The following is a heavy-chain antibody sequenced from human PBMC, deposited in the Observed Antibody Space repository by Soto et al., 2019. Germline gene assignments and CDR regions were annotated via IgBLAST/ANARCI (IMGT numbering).Heavy chain of an antibody. CDR2: ISGSGGST. J-gene: IGHJ3*02. CDR1: GFTFSSYA. D-gene: IGHD2-2*03. V-gene: IGHV3-23*01. Sequence: PGGSLRLSCAASGFTFSSYAMSWVRQAPGKGLEWVSAISGSGGSTYYADSVKGRFTISRDNSKNTLYLQMNSLRAEDTAVYYCAKDGYCSSTSCYLGAFDIWGQGTMVTVSS. CDR3: AKDGYCSSTSCYLGAFDI.